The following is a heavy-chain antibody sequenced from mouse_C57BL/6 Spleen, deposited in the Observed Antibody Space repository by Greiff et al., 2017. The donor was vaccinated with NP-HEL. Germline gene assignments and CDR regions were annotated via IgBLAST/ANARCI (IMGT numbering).Heavy chain of an antibody. CDR1: GYTFTSYW. CDR3: ARDGGGY. Sequence: QVQLQQSGAELVRPGSSVKLSCKASGYTFTSYWMHWVKQRPIQGLEWIGNIDTSDSETHYNQKFKDKATLTVDKSSSTAYMHLSSLTSEDSAVYYCARDGGGYWGQGTTLTVTA. V-gene: IGHV1-52*01. CDR2: IDTSDSET. J-gene: IGHJ2*01. D-gene: IGHD1-1*02.